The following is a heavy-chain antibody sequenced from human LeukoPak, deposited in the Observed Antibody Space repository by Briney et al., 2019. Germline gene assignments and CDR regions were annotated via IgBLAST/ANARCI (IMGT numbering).Heavy chain of an antibody. CDR2: IRPESGDT. CDR3: ARDVVLPHGGYGLDV. CDR1: GYTFTDYY. D-gene: IGHD2-2*01. V-gene: IGHV1-2*04. J-gene: IGHJ6*02. Sequence: ASVTVSCKASGYTFTDYYIHWVRQAPGQGLEWMGWIRPESGDTNSAQKFQDWITLSRDTSTSTAYLELTRLTSDDTAIYYCARDVVLPHGGYGLDVWGQGTTVTVPS.